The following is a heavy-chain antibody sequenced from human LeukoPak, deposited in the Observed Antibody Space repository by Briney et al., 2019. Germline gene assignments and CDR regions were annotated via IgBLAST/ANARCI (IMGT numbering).Heavy chain of an antibody. CDR1: GFTFSSYW. V-gene: IGHV3-7*03. J-gene: IGHJ6*02. D-gene: IGHD3-16*01. Sequence: GGSLRLSCAASGFTFSSYWMNWARQAPGKGLEWVASINHNGNVNYYVDSVKGPFTISRDNAKNSLYLQMSNLRAEDTAVYFCARGGGLDVWGQGATVTVSS. CDR2: INHNGNVN. CDR3: ARGGGLDV.